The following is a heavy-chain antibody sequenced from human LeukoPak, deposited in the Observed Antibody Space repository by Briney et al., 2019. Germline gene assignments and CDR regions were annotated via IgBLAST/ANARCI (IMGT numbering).Heavy chain of an antibody. Sequence: SETLSLICTVPGDSIRSSTNYWGWIRQPPGKGLEWIGSIYHTGNTYYNSSLQSRVTLSVDTSKNQFSLKLTSVTAADTAVCYCAHEDYNDFNSFDFWGQGTLVTVSS. CDR3: AHEDYNDFNSFDF. V-gene: IGHV4-39*01. CDR1: GDSIRSSTNY. J-gene: IGHJ4*02. CDR2: IYHTGNT. D-gene: IGHD3-22*01.